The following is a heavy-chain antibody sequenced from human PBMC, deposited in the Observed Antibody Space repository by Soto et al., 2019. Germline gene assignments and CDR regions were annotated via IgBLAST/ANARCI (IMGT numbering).Heavy chain of an antibody. CDR3: ATMKGGSQYYYYGMDV. Sequence: QVQLVQSGAEVKKPGSSVKVSCKACGGTFSSYAISWVRQAPGQGLEWMGGIIPMFGTADYAQKFQGRVTITADESTSTAYMELSSLRSDDTAVYYCATMKGGSQYYYYGMDVWGQGTTVTVSS. CDR2: IIPMFGTA. D-gene: IGHD3-10*01. V-gene: IGHV1-69*12. CDR1: GGTFSSYA. J-gene: IGHJ6*02.